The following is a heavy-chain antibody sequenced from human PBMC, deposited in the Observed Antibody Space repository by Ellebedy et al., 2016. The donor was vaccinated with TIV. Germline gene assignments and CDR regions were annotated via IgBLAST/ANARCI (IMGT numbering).Heavy chain of an antibody. CDR2: ISSSSSTI. CDR3: ARAPSYGVAFDY. Sequence: GESLKISCAASGFTFSSYSMNWVRQAPGKGLEWLSYISSSSSTIYYADSVKGRFTISRDKAKNSLYLQMNSLRAEDTAVYYCARAPSYGVAFDYWGQGTLVTVSS. CDR1: GFTFSSYS. D-gene: IGHD4-17*01. J-gene: IGHJ4*02. V-gene: IGHV3-48*01.